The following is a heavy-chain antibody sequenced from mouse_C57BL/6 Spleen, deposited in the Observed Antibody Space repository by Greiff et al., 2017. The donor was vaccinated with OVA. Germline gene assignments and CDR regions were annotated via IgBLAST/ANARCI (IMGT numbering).Heavy chain of an antibody. Sequence: VQLQQPGAELVRPGSSVKLSCKASGYTFTSYWMHWVKQRPIQGLEWIGNIDPSDSETHYNQKFKDKATLTVDKSSSTAYMQLSSLTSEDSAVYYCARGYYDYDGPHFDYWGQGTTLTVSS. D-gene: IGHD2-4*01. CDR2: IDPSDSET. CDR3: ARGYYDYDGPHFDY. CDR1: GYTFTSYW. J-gene: IGHJ2*01. V-gene: IGHV1-52*01.